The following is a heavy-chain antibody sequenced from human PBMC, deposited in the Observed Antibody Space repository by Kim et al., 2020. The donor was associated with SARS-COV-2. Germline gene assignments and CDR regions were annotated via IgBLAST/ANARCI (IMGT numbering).Heavy chain of an antibody. V-gene: IGHV3-23*01. D-gene: IGHD3-10*01. CDR3: AKAPTMVRGTHFDY. Sequence: YADSVKGRFPISRDNSKDTLYLQMNSLRAEDTAVYYCAKAPTMVRGTHFDYWGQGTLVTVSS. J-gene: IGHJ4*02.